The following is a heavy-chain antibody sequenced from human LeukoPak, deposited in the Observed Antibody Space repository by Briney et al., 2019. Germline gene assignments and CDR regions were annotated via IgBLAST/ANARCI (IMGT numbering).Heavy chain of an antibody. V-gene: IGHV3-9*01. CDR2: ITWNSRVK. CDR3: ARNVLLQGDY. Sequence: GRSLRLSCAASGFTFDNFAMHWVRQAPGKGLEWVSGITWNSRVKTYTPSVKGRFTISRDNAKNSLYLQMNSLRAEDTAVYYCARNVLLQGDYWGQGTLVTVSS. CDR1: GFTFDNFA. J-gene: IGHJ4*02.